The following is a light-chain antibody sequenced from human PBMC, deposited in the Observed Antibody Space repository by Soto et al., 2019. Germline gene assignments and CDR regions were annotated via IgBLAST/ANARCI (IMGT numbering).Light chain of an antibody. Sequence: QSVLTQPASASGSPGQSITISCTGTSSDVGGYNYVSWYQQHPGKAPKFMIYDVSNRPSGVSNRFSGSKSGNTASLTISGLQAEDEADYYCSSYTSSSTLVFGGGTKVTVL. V-gene: IGLV2-14*01. J-gene: IGLJ2*01. CDR2: DVS. CDR1: SSDVGGYNY. CDR3: SSYTSSSTLV.